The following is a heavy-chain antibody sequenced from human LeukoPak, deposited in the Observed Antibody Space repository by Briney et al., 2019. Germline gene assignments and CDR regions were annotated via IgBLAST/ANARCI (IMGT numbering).Heavy chain of an antibody. J-gene: IGHJ3*02. Sequence: GGSLRLSCAASGFPFGKAWMSWVRQAPGKGLEWVGLIKRKTDGGTTDYAAPMKGRFTISRDDSKNMLHLQVNSLKTEDTAVYYCATGDYGAFDIWGQGTMVTVSS. CDR3: ATGDYGAFDI. V-gene: IGHV3-15*01. D-gene: IGHD4-17*01. CDR1: GFPFGKAW. CDR2: IKRKTDGGTT.